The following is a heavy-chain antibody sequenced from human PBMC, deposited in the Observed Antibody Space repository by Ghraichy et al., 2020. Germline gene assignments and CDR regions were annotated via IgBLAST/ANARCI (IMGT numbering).Heavy chain of an antibody. V-gene: IGHV3-21*01. Sequence: GGSLRLSCAASGFTFSSYSMNWVRQAPGKGLEWVSSITRSSAFIYYADSVKGRFTISRDNADNSLYLQMNSLRAEDSAVYYCARDLGIQPTVDYYYYYGVDVWGQGTTVTVSS. CDR3: ARDLGIQPTVDYYYYYGVDV. J-gene: IGHJ6*02. CDR1: GFTFSSYS. D-gene: IGHD5-18*01. CDR2: ITRSSAFI.